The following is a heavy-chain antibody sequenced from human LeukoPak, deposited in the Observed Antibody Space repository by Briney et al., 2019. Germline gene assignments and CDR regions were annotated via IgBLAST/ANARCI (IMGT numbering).Heavy chain of an antibody. CDR2: IWYDGSNK. CDR1: GFTFSSYA. V-gene: IGHV3-33*08. D-gene: IGHD3-22*01. J-gene: IGHJ4*02. Sequence: GGSLRLSCAASGFTFSSYAMHWVRQAPGKGLEWVAVIWYDGSNKYYADSVKGRFTISRDNSKNTLYLQMNSLRAEDTAVYYCARDLSYDSSGLSYWGQGTLVTVSS. CDR3: ARDLSYDSSGLSY.